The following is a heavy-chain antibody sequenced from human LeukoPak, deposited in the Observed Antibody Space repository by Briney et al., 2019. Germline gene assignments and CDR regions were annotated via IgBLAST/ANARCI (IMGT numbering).Heavy chain of an antibody. D-gene: IGHD2-2*01. CDR1: GGSISSYY. CDR3: ARIVVPAATEDYYYYYMDV. CDR2: IYYSGST. V-gene: IGHV4-59*12. J-gene: IGHJ6*03. Sequence: PSETLSLTCTVSGGSISSYYWSWIRQPPGKGLEWIGYIYYSGSTNYNPSLKSRVTISVDTSKNQFSLKLSSVTAADTAVYYCARIVVPAATEDYYYYYMDVWGKGTTVTVSS.